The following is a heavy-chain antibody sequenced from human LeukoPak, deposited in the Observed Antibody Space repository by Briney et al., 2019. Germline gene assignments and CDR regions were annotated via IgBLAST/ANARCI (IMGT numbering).Heavy chain of an antibody. CDR1: GYSFTNYW. V-gene: IGHV5-51*01. CDR2: IYPGNSDT. CDR3: VRHSNWGFDY. Sequence: GESLKISCKGSGYSFTNYWIGWVRQMPGKGLEWMGIIYPGNSDTRYSPSFQGQVTLSADKSISTAYLRWSTLKASVTAMYYCVRHSNWGFDYWDQGTLVTVSS. D-gene: IGHD7-27*01. J-gene: IGHJ4*02.